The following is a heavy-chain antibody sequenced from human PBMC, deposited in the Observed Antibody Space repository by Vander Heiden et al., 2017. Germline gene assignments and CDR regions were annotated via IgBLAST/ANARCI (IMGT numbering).Heavy chain of an antibody. CDR1: GYTFTSYG. J-gene: IGHJ5*02. V-gene: IGHV1-18*01. Sequence: QVKLVQSGAEVKKPGASVKVSCKASGYTFTSYGISWEREAPGQGLEWMEWISAYNGNTNYAQKLQGRVTMTTDTSTSTAYMELRSLRSDDTAVYYCARDGVVLVVAARGNWFDPWGQGTLVTVSS. D-gene: IGHD2-15*01. CDR2: ISAYNGNT. CDR3: ARDGVVLVVAARGNWFDP.